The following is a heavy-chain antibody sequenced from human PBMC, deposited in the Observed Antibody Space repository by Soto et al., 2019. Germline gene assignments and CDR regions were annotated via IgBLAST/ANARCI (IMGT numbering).Heavy chain of an antibody. D-gene: IGHD3-3*01. Sequence: ASVKVSCKASGYNFTSYGISWVRQAPGQGLEWMGWISAYNGNTNYAQKLQGRVTMTTDTSTSTAYMELRSLRSDDTAVYYCARDRGLEWLLFGWYYYYGIDVWGQGTTVTVSS. V-gene: IGHV1-18*01. J-gene: IGHJ6*02. CDR3: ARDRGLEWLLFGWYYYYGIDV. CDR2: ISAYNGNT. CDR1: GYNFTSYG.